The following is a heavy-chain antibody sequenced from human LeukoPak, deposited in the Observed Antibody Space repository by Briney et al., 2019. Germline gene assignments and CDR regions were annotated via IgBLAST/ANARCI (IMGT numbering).Heavy chain of an antibody. D-gene: IGHD5-18*01. CDR1: GGSISSSGYY. Sequence: SETLSLTCTASGGSISSSGYYWGWIRQPPGKGLEWIGSIYYSGSTYYNPSLKSRVTISVDTSKNQFSLKLSSVTAADTAVYYCARLGKIQLWPADPYFDYWGQGTLVTVSS. CDR2: IYYSGST. V-gene: IGHV4-39*01. CDR3: ARLGKIQLWPADPYFDY. J-gene: IGHJ4*02.